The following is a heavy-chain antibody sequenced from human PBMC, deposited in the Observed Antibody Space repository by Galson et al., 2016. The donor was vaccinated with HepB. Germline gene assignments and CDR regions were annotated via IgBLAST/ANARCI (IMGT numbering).Heavy chain of an antibody. CDR1: GFSLSTSGVG. CDR2: IFWTDDK. J-gene: IGHJ4*02. V-gene: IGHV2-5*01. Sequence: PALVKPTQTLTLTCTFSGFSLSTSGVGVGWIRHPPGKALEWQALIFWTDDKRYSPSLKSKPTNTKDNPKNQVVLTMTTMDPVDTATYFCARSPDYGDYEFDSWGQGTLVTVSS. D-gene: IGHD4-17*01. CDR3: ARSPDYGDYEFDS.